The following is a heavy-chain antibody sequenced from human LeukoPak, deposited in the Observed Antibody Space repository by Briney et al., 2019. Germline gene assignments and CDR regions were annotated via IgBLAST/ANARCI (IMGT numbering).Heavy chain of an antibody. CDR3: EELGITMIGGV. J-gene: IGHJ6*04. CDR1: GFTFSSYE. V-gene: IGHV3-48*03. CDR2: ISSSGSTI. Sequence: PGGSLRLSCAASGFTFSSYEMNWVRQAPGKGLEWVSYISSSGSTIYYADSVKGRFTISRENAKNSLYLQMNSLRAEDTAVYYCEELGITMIGGVWGKGNTVTISS. D-gene: IGHD3-10*02.